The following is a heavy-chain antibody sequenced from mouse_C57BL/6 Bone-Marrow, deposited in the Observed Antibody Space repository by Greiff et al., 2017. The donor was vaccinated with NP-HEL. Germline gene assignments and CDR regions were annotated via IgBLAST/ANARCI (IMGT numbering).Heavy chain of an antibody. CDR2: IYPGGGYT. Sequence: QVQLQQSGAELARPGTSVKMSCKASGYTFTNYWIGWAKQRPGHGLEWIGDIYPGGGYTNYNEKFKGKATLTADKSSSTAYMQFSSLTSEDSAIYYCARTAYYYGGGFDYWGQGTTLTVSS. D-gene: IGHD1-1*01. CDR1: GYTFTNYW. V-gene: IGHV1-63*01. CDR3: ARTAYYYGGGFDY. J-gene: IGHJ2*01.